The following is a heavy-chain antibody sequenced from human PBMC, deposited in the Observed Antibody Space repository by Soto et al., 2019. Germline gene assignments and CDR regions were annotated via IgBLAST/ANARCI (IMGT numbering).Heavy chain of an antibody. Sequence: FLRLSCAASGFTFSMYWMHWVRQVPGKGPEWVSRINDDGISTNYADSVKGRFTISRDNAKNTLYLQINALRFHSTAVYYCTRAPRSTSTGTLDFWGQGTLVAVSS. CDR1: GFTFSMYW. V-gene: IGHV3-74*01. CDR2: INDDGIST. CDR3: TRAPRSTSTGTLDF. J-gene: IGHJ4*02. D-gene: IGHD1-1*01.